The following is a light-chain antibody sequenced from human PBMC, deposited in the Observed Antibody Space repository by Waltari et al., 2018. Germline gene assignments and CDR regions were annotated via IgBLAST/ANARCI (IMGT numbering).Light chain of an antibody. CDR2: HAS. CDR1: QTIGSN. CDR3: QQYNRWPPGT. V-gene: IGKV3-15*01. Sequence: VVTQSPVTLSVSPGARATLSCRTSQTIGSNLAWYQQRPGQAPRLLIYHASTRATGIPARFSGSGSETEFTLTISSLQSEDFAVYYCQQYNRWPPGTFGQGTKVEV. J-gene: IGKJ1*01.